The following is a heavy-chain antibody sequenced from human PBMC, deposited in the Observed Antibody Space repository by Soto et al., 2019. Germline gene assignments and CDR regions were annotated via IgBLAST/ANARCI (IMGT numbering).Heavy chain of an antibody. J-gene: IGHJ4*02. CDR1: GFTFSSYA. Sequence: PGGSLRLSCAASGFTFSSYAMSWVRQAPGKGLEWVSHIGPDGSNIWEADSVQGRFTISRDNARNRLYLQMNSLRDEDTAIYYCVRDNRWSFDYWGQGIQVTVSS. CDR3: VRDNRWSFDY. V-gene: IGHV3-74*01. CDR2: IGPDGSNI. D-gene: IGHD6-13*01.